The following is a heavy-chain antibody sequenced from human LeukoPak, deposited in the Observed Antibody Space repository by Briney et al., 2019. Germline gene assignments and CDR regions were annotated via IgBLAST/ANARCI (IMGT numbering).Heavy chain of an antibody. CDR3: ARGSATVGIAAAGPHFDY. D-gene: IGHD6-13*01. J-gene: IGHJ4*02. Sequence: SETLSLTCTVSGGSISSYYRSWIRQPPGKGLEWIGEINHSGSTNYNPSLKSRVTISVDTSKNQFSLKLSSVTAADTAVYYCARGSATVGIAAAGPHFDYWGQGTLVTVSS. CDR1: GGSISSYY. CDR2: INHSGST. V-gene: IGHV4-34*01.